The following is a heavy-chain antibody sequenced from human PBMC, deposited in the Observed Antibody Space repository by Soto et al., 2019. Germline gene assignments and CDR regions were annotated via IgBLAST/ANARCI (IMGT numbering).Heavy chain of an antibody. J-gene: IGHJ6*02. V-gene: IGHV1-69*01. CDR2: LIPVFGTS. Sequence: QVQLVQSGAEVKKSGSSVKVSCRASGDSFSNYAVNWLRQAPGRGLEWMGGLIPVFGTSNYAEKFQGRLTITADESTSTAYMELSSLTSEDTAVYYCARAVRTGFYGIDVWGQGTTVSVSS. CDR3: ARAVRTGFYGIDV. CDR1: GDSFSNYA.